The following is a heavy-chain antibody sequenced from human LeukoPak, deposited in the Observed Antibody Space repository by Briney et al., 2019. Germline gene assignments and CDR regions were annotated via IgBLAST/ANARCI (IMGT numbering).Heavy chain of an antibody. D-gene: IGHD3-10*02. CDR3: ANYIQRPPGMDV. CDR2: MQSGGST. Sequence: GGSLRLSCAASGITVSSKYMSWVRQAPGKGLEWVSVMQSGGSTYYADSVKGRFTISRDNSKNTLYLQMNSLRAEDTALYFCANYIQRPPGMDVWGQGTMVTVSS. V-gene: IGHV3-53*01. CDR1: GITVSSKY. J-gene: IGHJ6*02.